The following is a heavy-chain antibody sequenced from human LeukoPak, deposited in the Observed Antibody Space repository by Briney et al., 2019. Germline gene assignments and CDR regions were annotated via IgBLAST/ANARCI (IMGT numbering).Heavy chain of an antibody. CDR2: IKQDGGEK. D-gene: IGHD3-22*01. CDR3: ARVGTYYYDSSGYFDY. V-gene: IGHV3-7*01. J-gene: IGHJ4*02. Sequence: GGSLRLSCAASGFTFSSYWMSWVRQAPGKGLEWVANIKQDGGEKYYVDSVKGRFTISRDNAKNSLYLQMNSLRAEDTAVYYCARVGTYYYDSSGYFDYWGQGTLVTVSS. CDR1: GFTFSSYW.